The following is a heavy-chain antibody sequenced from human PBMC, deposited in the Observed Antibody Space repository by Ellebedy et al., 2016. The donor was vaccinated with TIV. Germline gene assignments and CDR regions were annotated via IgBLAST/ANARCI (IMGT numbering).Heavy chain of an antibody. CDR1: GGTFNSNS. D-gene: IGHD3-10*01. CDR2: ITPILGIT. J-gene: IGHJ4*02. Sequence: SVKVFCXASGGTFNSNSIIWVRQAPGQGLEWMGRITPILGITNYAQKFQGRVTMTADKSTGTAYMELTSLRSEDTAVYYCASRAFGEADHWGQGTLVTVSS. V-gene: IGHV1-69*02. CDR3: ASRAFGEADH.